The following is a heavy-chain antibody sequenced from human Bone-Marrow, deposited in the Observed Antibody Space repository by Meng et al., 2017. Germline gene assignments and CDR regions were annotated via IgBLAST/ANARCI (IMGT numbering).Heavy chain of an antibody. V-gene: IGHV3-48*03. CDR2: ISSSGSTI. D-gene: IGHD3-22*01. CDR1: GFTFSSYE. J-gene: IGHJ3*02. Sequence: GESLKISCAASGFTFSSYEMNWVRQAPGKGLEWVSYISSSGSTIYYADSVKGRFTISRDNAKNSLYLQMNSLRAEDTAVYYCARDFSMIVETDAFDIWGQGTMVTVSS. CDR3: ARDFSMIVETDAFDI.